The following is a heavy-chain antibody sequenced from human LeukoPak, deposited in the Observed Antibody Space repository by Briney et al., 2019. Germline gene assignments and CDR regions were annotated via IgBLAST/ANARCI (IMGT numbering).Heavy chain of an antibody. V-gene: IGHV3-48*03. CDR2: ISSSGSTI. D-gene: IGHD2-15*01. CDR3: AREVMVVAATTFWYFDL. Sequence: GGSLRLSCAASGFTFSSYEMNWVRQAPGKGLEWVSYISSSGSTIYYADSVKGRFTISRDNAKNSLYLQMNSLRAEDTAVYYCAREVMVVAATTFWYFDLWGRGTLVTVSS. J-gene: IGHJ2*01. CDR1: GFTFSSYE.